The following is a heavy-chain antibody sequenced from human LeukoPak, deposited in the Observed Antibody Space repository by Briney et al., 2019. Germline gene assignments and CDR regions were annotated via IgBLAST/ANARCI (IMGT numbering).Heavy chain of an antibody. CDR2: ISSNSRYI. CDR1: GFTFSSYS. V-gene: IGHV3-21*01. Sequence: PGGSLRLSCAASGFTFSSYSMNWVRQAPGKGLEWVSSISSNSRYIYYADSVKGRFTISRDNEKNSLYLQMNSLRAEDTAVYYCARDGRLDGYNSAFDIWGQGTMVTVSS. D-gene: IGHD5-24*01. J-gene: IGHJ3*02. CDR3: ARDGRLDGYNSAFDI.